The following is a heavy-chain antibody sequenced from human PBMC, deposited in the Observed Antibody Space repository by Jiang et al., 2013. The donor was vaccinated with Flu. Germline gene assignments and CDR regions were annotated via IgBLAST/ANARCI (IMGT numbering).Heavy chain of an antibody. CDR3: VRHDGCSGGSCHADWFDP. V-gene: IGHV5-51*01. D-gene: IGHD2-15*01. CDR2: IYPGDSYT. J-gene: IGHJ5*02. Sequence: GAEVKKPGESLKISCKDSGYSFGSYWIAWVRQMPGKGLEWMGIIYPGDSYTRYSPPFQGRVTISADKSISTAYLQWSSLKASDTAMYFCVRHDGCSGGSCHADWFDPWGQGTLVIVSS. CDR1: GYSFGSYW.